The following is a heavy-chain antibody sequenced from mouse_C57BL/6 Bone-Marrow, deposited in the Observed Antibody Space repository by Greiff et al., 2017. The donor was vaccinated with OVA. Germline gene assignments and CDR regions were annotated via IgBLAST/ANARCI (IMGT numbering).Heavy chain of an antibody. CDR2: IYPGDGDT. J-gene: IGHJ2*01. D-gene: IGHD1-1*01. Sequence: VQLQQSGPELVKPGASVKISCKASGYAFSSSWMNWVKQRPGKGLEWIGRIYPGDGDTNYNGKFKGKATLTADKSSSTAYMQLSSLTSEDSAVYFCANYGSHYFDYWGQGTTLKVSS. CDR1: GYAFSSSW. V-gene: IGHV1-82*01. CDR3: ANYGSHYFDY.